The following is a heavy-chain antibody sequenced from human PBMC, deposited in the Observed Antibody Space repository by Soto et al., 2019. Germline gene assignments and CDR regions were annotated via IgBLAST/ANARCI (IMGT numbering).Heavy chain of an antibody. J-gene: IGHJ5*02. V-gene: IGHV4-31*03. D-gene: IGHD2-21*02. CDR1: GGSISSGGYY. CDR2: IYYSGST. CDR3: ARESPYCGGDCYSWFDP. Sequence: PSETLSLTCTVSGGSISSGGYYWSWIRQHPGKGLEWIGYIYYSGSTYYNPSLKGRVTISVDTSKNQFSLKLSSETAADTAVYYCARESPYCGGDCYSWFDPWGQGTLVTVSS.